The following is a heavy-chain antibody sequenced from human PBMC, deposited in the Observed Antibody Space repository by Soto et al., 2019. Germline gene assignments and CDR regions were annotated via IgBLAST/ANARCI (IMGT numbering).Heavy chain of an antibody. CDR2: ISHDGGNK. V-gene: IGHV3-30*18. CDR3: AKDWGIAVAAH. Sequence: QVQLVESGGVVVQPGGALRLSCAASGFTFSSTGMHWVRQAPGKGLEWVAVISHDGGNKYYGDSVKGRFTISRDNSKNTLYMQMNSLRADDTAVYYCAKDWGIAVAAHWGQGTLVTVSS. J-gene: IGHJ4*02. CDR1: GFTFSSTG. D-gene: IGHD6-19*01.